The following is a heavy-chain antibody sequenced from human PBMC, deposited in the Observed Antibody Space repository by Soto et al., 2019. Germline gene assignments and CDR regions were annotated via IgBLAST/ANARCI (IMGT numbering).Heavy chain of an antibody. D-gene: IGHD3-22*01. Sequence: QVQLVESGGGVVQPGRSLRLSCAASGFTFSSYAMHWVRQAPGKGLEWVAVISYDGSNKYYADSVKGRFTISRDNSKNTLYLQINSLRAEDTAVYYCAIPRPDVNYESSGYQYWGQGTLVTVSS. CDR3: AIPRPDVNYESSGYQY. CDR2: ISYDGSNK. CDR1: GFTFSSYA. V-gene: IGHV3-30-3*01. J-gene: IGHJ4*02.